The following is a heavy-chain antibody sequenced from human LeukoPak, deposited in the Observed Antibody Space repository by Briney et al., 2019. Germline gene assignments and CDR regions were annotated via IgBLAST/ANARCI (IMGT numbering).Heavy chain of an antibody. D-gene: IGHD5-18*01. CDR2: INHSGST. CDR1: GGSISSYY. V-gene: IGHV4-34*01. J-gene: IGHJ6*03. CDR3: ARGRRGYSYGPPFYYYYMDV. Sequence: PSETLSLTCTVSGGSISSYYWSWIRQPPGKGLEWIGEINHSGSTNYNPSLKSRVTISVDTSKNQFSLKLSSVTAADTAVYYCARGRRGYSYGPPFYYYYMDVWGKGTTVTVSS.